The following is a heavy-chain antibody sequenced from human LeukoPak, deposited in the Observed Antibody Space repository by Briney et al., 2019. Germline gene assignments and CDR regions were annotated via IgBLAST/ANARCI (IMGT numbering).Heavy chain of an antibody. V-gene: IGHV3-11*01. CDR1: GFTFSDYY. Sequence: GVSLRLSCAASGFTFSDYYMSWIRQAPGKGLEWVPYISSSGSTIYYADSVKGRFTISRDNAKNSLYLQMNSLRAEDTAVYYCARADYGDYVDDAFDIWGQGTMVTVSS. CDR3: ARADYGDYVDDAFDI. CDR2: ISSSGSTI. D-gene: IGHD4-17*01. J-gene: IGHJ3*02.